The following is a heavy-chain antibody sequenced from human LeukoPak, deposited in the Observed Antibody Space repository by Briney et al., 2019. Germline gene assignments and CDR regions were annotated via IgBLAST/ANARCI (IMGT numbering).Heavy chain of an antibody. Sequence: PSETLSLTCAVYGGSFSGYYWSWIRQPPGKGLEWIGEINHSGSTNYNPSLKSRVTIPVDTSKNQFSLKLSSVTAADTAVYYCARGNYDILTGYLYWGQGTLVTVSS. D-gene: IGHD3-9*01. CDR3: ARGNYDILTGYLY. V-gene: IGHV4-34*01. CDR2: INHSGST. CDR1: GGSFSGYY. J-gene: IGHJ4*02.